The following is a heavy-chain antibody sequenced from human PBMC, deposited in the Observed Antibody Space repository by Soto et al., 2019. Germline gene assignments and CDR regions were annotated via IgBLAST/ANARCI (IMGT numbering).Heavy chain of an antibody. V-gene: IGHV1-2*02. CDR3: ARERFQVISDGMDV. CDR2: INPETGGT. J-gene: IGHJ6*02. CDR1: GYTFTGYY. Sequence: ASVKVSCKASGYTFTGYYVHWVREAPGQGLEWMGWINPETGGTSYAQKFQGRVTLPRDTSITTAYLELSSLRFDDAAVYFCARERFQVISDGMDVWGQGTTVTVSS. D-gene: IGHD2-21*01.